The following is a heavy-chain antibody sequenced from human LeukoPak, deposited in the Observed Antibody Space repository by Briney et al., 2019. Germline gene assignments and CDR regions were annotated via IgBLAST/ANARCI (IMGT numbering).Heavy chain of an antibody. Sequence: GGSLRLSCKGSGVTFEDYYLSWIRQAPGKGLEWISYISSTGGDKFYADPVKGRFIISRDNAMNSVYMEMNDLTAEDTTSYYCARGENGSFDRWGQGTLVIVSS. CDR2: ISSTGGDK. V-gene: IGHV3-11*01. D-gene: IGHD5-24*01. CDR3: ARGENGSFDR. CDR1: GVTFEDYY. J-gene: IGHJ4*02.